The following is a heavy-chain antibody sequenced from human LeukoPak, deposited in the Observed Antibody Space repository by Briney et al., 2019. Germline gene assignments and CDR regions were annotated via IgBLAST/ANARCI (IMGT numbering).Heavy chain of an antibody. Sequence: PGGSLRLSCAASGFTFSSYAMSWVRQAPGKGLEWVSAISGSSGSTYYADSVKGRFTISRDNAKNSLYLQMNSLRAEDTALYYCAKGAGRIYYYYGMDVWGQGTTVTVSS. CDR1: GFTFSSYA. J-gene: IGHJ6*02. D-gene: IGHD1-26*01. CDR2: ISGSSGST. CDR3: AKGAGRIYYYYGMDV. V-gene: IGHV3-23*01.